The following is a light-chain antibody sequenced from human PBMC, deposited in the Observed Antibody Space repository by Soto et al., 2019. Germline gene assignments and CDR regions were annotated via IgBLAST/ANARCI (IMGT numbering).Light chain of an antibody. CDR3: QQYGSSGT. V-gene: IGKV3-20*01. J-gene: IGKJ1*01. CDR2: GAS. CDR1: QSVSNNY. Sequence: EIVLTQSPGTLSLSPGARATLSCTASQSVSNNYLAWYQQKPGQAPRLLIYGASNRATVIPDRFSGSGSGTDFTLTISRLEPEDFAVYYCQQYGSSGTFGQGTKVDIK.